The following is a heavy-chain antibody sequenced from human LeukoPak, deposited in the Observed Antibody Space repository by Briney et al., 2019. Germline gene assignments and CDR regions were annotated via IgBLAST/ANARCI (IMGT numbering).Heavy chain of an antibody. CDR3: AKIEGYDSSGYYYVGPYFDY. V-gene: IGHV3-23*01. J-gene: IGHJ4*02. CDR2: ISGSGGST. D-gene: IGHD3-22*01. Sequence: GGSLRLSCVASGFTFSSYAMSWVRQAPGKGLEWVSAISGSGGSTYYADSVKGRFTISRDNSKNTLYLQMNSLRAEDTAVYYCAKIEGYDSSGYYYVGPYFDYWGQGTLVTVSS. CDR1: GFTFSSYA.